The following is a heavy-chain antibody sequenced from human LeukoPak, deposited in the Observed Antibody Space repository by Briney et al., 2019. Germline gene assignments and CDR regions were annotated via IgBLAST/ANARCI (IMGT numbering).Heavy chain of an antibody. Sequence: ASVKVSCKASGYTFTNFCIHWVRQAPVQGRECMGRINPDTGGTNCAQKFQDRVTVTRDTSISTAFLELSSLTSGDAAVYYCVTSFDYGDFYWGQGTLVIVS. CDR3: VTSFDYGDFY. V-gene: IGHV1-2*06. D-gene: IGHD4-17*01. CDR2: INPDTGGT. CDR1: GYTFTNFC. J-gene: IGHJ4*02.